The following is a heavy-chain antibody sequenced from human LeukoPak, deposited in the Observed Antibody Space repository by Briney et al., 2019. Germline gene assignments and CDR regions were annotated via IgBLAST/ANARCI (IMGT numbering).Heavy chain of an antibody. CDR2: IKQDGSEK. D-gene: IGHD1-26*01. CDR3: ARDMWAIPGNYLDV. V-gene: IGHV3-7*01. CDR1: GFTFTDYW. Sequence: GGSLRLSCAASGFTFTDYWMSWVRQAPGKGLEWVANIKQDGSEKYYVDSVKGRFTISRDNAKNSLYLQMNRLRGEDTAVYYCARDMWAIPGNYLDVWGKGTTVTVSS. J-gene: IGHJ6*03.